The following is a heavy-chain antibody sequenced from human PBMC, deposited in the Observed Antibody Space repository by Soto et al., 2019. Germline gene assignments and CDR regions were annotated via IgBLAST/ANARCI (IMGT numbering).Heavy chain of an antibody. Sequence: EVQLVESGGGLVQPGGSLRLSCAASGFTVSSNYMSWVRQAPGKGLEWVSVIYSGGSTYYADSVKGRFTISRDNSKNTLYLQMNSLRAEDTAVYYCASGSLDGTSRPYGMDVWGQGTTVTVSS. CDR2: IYSGGST. D-gene: IGHD1-7*01. V-gene: IGHV3-66*01. CDR1: GFTVSSNY. J-gene: IGHJ6*02. CDR3: ASGSLDGTSRPYGMDV.